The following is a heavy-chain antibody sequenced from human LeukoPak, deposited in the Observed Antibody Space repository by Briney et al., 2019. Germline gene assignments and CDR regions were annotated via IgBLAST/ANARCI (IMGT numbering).Heavy chain of an antibody. CDR2: ISAYNGNT. CDR1: GYTFTDYG. CDR3: ARGPHERSGYPDD. V-gene: IGHV1-18*01. D-gene: IGHD3-22*01. J-gene: IGHJ4*02. Sequence: ASVKVSCKASGYTFTDYGISWVRQAPGQGLEWMGRISAYNGNTYFAQKFQGRVTMTTDTSTSTAYMELRSLRSDDTAVYYCARGPHERSGYPDDWGQGTLVTVSS.